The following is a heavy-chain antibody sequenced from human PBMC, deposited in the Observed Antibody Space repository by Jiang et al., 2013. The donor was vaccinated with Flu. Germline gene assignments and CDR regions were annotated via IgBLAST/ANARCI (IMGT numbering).Heavy chain of an antibody. CDR3: ASGYDWSWYYYYGMDV. CDR2: IYYSGST. V-gene: IGHV4-39*01. D-gene: IGHD5-12*01. Sequence: LLKPSETLSLTCTVSGGSISSSSYYWGWIRQPPGKGLEWIGSIYYSGSTYYNPSLKSRVTISVDTSKNQFSLKLSSVTAADTAVYYCASGYDWSWYYYYGMDVWGQGTTVTVSS. J-gene: IGHJ6*02. CDR1: GGSISSSSYY.